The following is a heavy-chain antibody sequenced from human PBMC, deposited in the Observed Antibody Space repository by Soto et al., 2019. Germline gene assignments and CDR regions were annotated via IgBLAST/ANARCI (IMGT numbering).Heavy chain of an antibody. Sequence: SVKVSCKASGFTFTSSAMQWVRQARGQRLEWIGWIVVGSGNTNYAQKFQERVTITRDMSTSTAYMELSSLRSEDTAVYYCAADLPSLGPGTPNYYYYYMDVWGKGTTVTVSS. D-gene: IGHD1-1*01. J-gene: IGHJ6*03. CDR2: IVVGSGNT. CDR3: AADLPSLGPGTPNYYYYYMDV. V-gene: IGHV1-58*02. CDR1: GFTFTSSA.